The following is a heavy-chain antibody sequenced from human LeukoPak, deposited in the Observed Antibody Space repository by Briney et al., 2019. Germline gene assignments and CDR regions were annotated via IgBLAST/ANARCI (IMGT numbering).Heavy chain of an antibody. V-gene: IGHV1-2*06. CDR1: GYTFTSYY. Sequence: ASVKVSCKASGYTFTSYYMHWVRQAPGQGLEWRGRINPNSGGTNYAQKFQGRVTMTRDTSISTAYMELSRLRSDDTAVYYCARAGYCSGGSCYPNFDYWGQGTLVTVSS. CDR2: INPNSGGT. CDR3: ARAGYCSGGSCYPNFDY. J-gene: IGHJ4*02. D-gene: IGHD2-15*01.